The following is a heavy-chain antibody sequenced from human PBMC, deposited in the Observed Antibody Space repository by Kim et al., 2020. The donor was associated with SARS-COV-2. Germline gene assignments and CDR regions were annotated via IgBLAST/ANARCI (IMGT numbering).Heavy chain of an antibody. CDR1: GFTFSNAW. CDR2: IKSKTDGGTT. D-gene: IGHD3-22*01. J-gene: IGHJ1*01. CDR3: TTVLSNYYDSSGYRIEYFQH. Sequence: GGSLRLSCAASGFTFSNAWMSWVRQAPGKGLEWVGRIKSKTDGGTTDYAAPVKGRFTISRDDSKNTLYLQMNSLKTEDTAVYYCTTVLSNYYDSSGYRIEYFQHWGQGTLVTVSS. V-gene: IGHV3-15*01.